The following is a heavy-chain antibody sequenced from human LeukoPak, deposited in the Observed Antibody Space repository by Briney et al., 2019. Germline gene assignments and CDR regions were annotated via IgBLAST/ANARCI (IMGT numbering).Heavy chain of an antibody. Sequence: GRSLRLSWAASGFTFSNYYMSCIRQAPGKGMGWVLYISMSGSTISYAATVKGRFTISRDNAKISLYLQMNSLRAEDTAVYYCARDFDFWSGYLDYWGQGTLVTVSS. CDR2: ISMSGSTI. V-gene: IGHV3-11*01. CDR3: ARDFDFWSGYLDY. CDR1: GFTFSNYY. J-gene: IGHJ4*02. D-gene: IGHD3-3*01.